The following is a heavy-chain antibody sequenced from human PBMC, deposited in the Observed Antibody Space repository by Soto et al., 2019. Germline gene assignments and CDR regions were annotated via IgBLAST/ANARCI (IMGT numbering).Heavy chain of an antibody. CDR2: INPNGGAT. CDR1: GYRFTSYY. V-gene: IGHV1-46*01. CDR3: ARGISGTYTALDF. J-gene: IGHJ4*02. D-gene: IGHD1-26*01. Sequence: ASVKVSCKASGYRFTSYYLHWVRQAPGQGLEWMGMINPNGGATTYAQKFQGRVTMTTDTSTSTVYMELSSLRFHDTAVYYCARGISGTYTALDFWGQGALVTVS.